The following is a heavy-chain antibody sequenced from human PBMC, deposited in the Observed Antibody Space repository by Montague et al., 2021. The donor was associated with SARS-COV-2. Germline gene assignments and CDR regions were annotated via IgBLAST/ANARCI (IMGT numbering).Heavy chain of an antibody. Sequence: SDTLSLTCTVSGGSIRTSSYYWGWIRQPPGKGLDWIGSIYYSGNTYYNPSLKSRVTISVDTSKNQFSLKLSSVTAADTAVYYCAMRGGALDAFDIWGQGTMVIVSS. CDR3: AMRGGALDAFDI. J-gene: IGHJ3*02. CDR2: IYYSGNT. D-gene: IGHD4-17*01. V-gene: IGHV4-39*01. CDR1: GGSIRTSSYY.